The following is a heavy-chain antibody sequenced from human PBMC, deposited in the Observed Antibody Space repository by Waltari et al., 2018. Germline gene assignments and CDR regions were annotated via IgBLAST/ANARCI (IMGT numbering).Heavy chain of an antibody. CDR3: ARVYESYYYYMDV. V-gene: IGHV4-59*01. J-gene: IGHJ6*03. D-gene: IGHD2-2*02. Sequence: QVQLQESGPGLVKPSETLSLTCTVSGGSISSYYWSWIRQPPGKGLEWIGYIYYSGSTNYNPSLKSRVTISVDTSKNQFSLKLSSVTAADTAVYYCARVYESYYYYMDVWGKGTTVTVSS. CDR2: IYYSGST. CDR1: GGSISSYY.